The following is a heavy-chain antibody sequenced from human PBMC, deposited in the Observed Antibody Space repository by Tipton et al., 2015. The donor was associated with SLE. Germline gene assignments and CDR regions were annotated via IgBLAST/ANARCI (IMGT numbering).Heavy chain of an antibody. CDR3: ARDRWDSSSSRGAFDI. CDR1: GGSISSYY. J-gene: IGHJ3*02. CDR2: IYYSGST. Sequence: GLVKPSETLSLTCTVSGGSISSYYWGWIRQPPGKGLEWIGYIYYSGSTNYNPSLKSRVTISVDTSKNQFSLKLSSVTAADTAVYYCARDRWDSSSSRGAFDIWGQGTMVTVSS. V-gene: IGHV4-59*01. D-gene: IGHD6-6*01.